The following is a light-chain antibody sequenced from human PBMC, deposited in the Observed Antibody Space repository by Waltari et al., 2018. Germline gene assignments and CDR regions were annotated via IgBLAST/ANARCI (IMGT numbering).Light chain of an antibody. CDR2: RNK. CDR3: AAWDDTLSGVV. V-gene: IGLV1-47*01. CDR1: SSNIGSNY. J-gene: IGLJ2*01. Sequence: QSVLTQPPSGSGTPGQRVTISCSGSSSNIGSNYVYWYQQLPGTAPILLIYRNKQRPSGVPDRFAGSKSGTSASLAISGLRSDDEADYYCAAWDDTLSGVVFGGGTKLTVL.